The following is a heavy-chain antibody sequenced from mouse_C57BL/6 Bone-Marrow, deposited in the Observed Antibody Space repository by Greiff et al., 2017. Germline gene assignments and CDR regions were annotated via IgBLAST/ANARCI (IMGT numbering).Heavy chain of an antibody. V-gene: IGHV1-69*01. CDR1: GYTFTSYW. CDR3: ARGEVSTVPYWYFDV. CDR2: IDPSDSYT. Sequence: QVQLQQPGAELVMPGASVKLSCKASGYTFTSYWMHWVKQRPGQGLEWIGEIDPSDSYTNYNQKFKGKSTLTVAKSSSTAYMQLSSLTSEYSAVYYCARGEVSTVPYWYFDVWGTGTTVTVSS. J-gene: IGHJ1*03. D-gene: IGHD1-1*01.